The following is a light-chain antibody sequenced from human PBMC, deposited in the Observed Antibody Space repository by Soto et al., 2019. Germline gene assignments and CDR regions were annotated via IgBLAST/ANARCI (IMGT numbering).Light chain of an antibody. Sequence: DIQMTQSPSSLSASLGDRVTITCRASQGIGVYLAWFQQRPGRVPSLLIYAASTLQSGVPSRFCGSGSGTDFTLTISSLQPEDVATYYCQKYNSPPLTFGGGTKVEIK. V-gene: IGKV1-27*01. CDR1: QGIGVY. CDR2: AAS. J-gene: IGKJ4*01. CDR3: QKYNSPPLT.